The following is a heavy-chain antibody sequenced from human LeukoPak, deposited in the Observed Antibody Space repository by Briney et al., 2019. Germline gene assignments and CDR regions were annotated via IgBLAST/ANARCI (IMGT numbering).Heavy chain of an antibody. J-gene: IGHJ4*02. CDR2: IYHSGST. V-gene: IGHV4-38-2*02. CDR1: GYSISSGYY. D-gene: IGHD1-26*01. CDR3: AREMGATHYFDY. Sequence: SETLSLTCTVSGYSISSGYYWGWIRQPPGKGLEWIGSIYHSGSTYYNPSLKSRVTISVDTSKNQFSLKLSSVTAADTAVYYCAREMGATHYFDYWGQGTLVTVSS.